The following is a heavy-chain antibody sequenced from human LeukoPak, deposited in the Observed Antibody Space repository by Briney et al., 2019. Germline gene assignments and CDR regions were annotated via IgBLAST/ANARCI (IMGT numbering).Heavy chain of an antibody. CDR3: AKGSSGWSPFDS. CDR1: GITFSSYA. J-gene: IGHJ4*02. Sequence: GGSLRLSCAGSGITFSSYAMSWVRQAPGKGLEWVSAISGSGGSTYYADSVKGRFTISRDNSKSTLYLQMNSLRAEDTAVYYCAKGSSGWSPFDSWGQGTLVTVSS. V-gene: IGHV3-23*01. CDR2: ISGSGGST. D-gene: IGHD6-19*01.